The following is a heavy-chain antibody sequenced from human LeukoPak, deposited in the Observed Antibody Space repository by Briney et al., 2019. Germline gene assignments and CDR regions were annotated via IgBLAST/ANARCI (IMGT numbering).Heavy chain of an antibody. Sequence: GGSLRLSCAASGFTFSSYSMNWVSQAPGKGLEWVSHITASGTAMFYADSVKGRFTISRDNAKNSLYLQMNSLRDEDTAVYYCASSGSYRFDYWGQGTLVTVSS. J-gene: IGHJ4*02. V-gene: IGHV3-48*02. CDR3: ASSGSYRFDY. CDR2: ITASGTAM. D-gene: IGHD1-26*01. CDR1: GFTFSSYS.